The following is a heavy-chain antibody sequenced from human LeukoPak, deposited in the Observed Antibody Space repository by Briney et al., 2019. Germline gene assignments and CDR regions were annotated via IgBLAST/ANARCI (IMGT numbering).Heavy chain of an antibody. CDR3: ARDRFLVVAATPDYYYYMDV. J-gene: IGHJ6*03. D-gene: IGHD2-15*01. Sequence: PGGSLSLSCAASGFTFSSYGMHWVRQAPGKGLEGVAVLWYDGSNKYYADSVKGRFTISRDNSKNTLYLQMNSLRAEDTAVYYCARDRFLVVAATPDYYYYMDVWGKGTTVTVSS. CDR2: LWYDGSNK. V-gene: IGHV3-33*01. CDR1: GFTFSSYG.